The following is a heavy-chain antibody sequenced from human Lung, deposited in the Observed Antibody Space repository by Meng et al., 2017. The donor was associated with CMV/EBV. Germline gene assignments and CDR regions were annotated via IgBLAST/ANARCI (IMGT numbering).Heavy chain of an antibody. D-gene: IGHD7-27*01. V-gene: IGHV1-2*02. CDR2: SHRHRGDT. CDR1: GYTFTAHY. J-gene: IGHJ4*02. Sequence: SXXVSGKASGYTFTAHYFHWVRQATGQGLEWMGWSHRHRGDTNYAQQFQGRVTLTRDTSINKGYMELTRLTYDDTAVYECARDNNWGPDYWGQGTLVTVSS. CDR3: ARDNNWGPDY.